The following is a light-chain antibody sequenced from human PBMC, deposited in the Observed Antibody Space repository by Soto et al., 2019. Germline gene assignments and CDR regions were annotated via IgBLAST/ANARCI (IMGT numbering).Light chain of an antibody. V-gene: IGLV3-21*04. CDR1: NIGSKS. CDR2: YDS. Sequence: SYELTQPPSVSVAPGKTARITCGGNNIGSKSVHWYQQKPGQAPVLVIYYDSDRPSGIPERFSGSNSGNTATLTISRVEAGDEADYYCQVWGSSSDHWVFGGGTKVTVL. CDR3: QVWGSSSDHWV. J-gene: IGLJ3*02.